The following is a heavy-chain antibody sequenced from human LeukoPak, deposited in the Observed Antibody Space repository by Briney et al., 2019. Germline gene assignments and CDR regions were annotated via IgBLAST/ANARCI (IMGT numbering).Heavy chain of an antibody. CDR2: INAGNGNT. CDR3: ARESGSSGWTFDP. CDR1: GYTFTSYA. Sequence: ASVKVSCKASGYTFTSYAMHWVRQAPGQRLEWMGWINAGNGNTKYSQKFQGRVTITRDTSASTAFMELSSLRSEDTAVYYCARESGSSGWTFDPWGQGTLVTVSS. J-gene: IGHJ5*02. V-gene: IGHV1-3*01. D-gene: IGHD6-19*01.